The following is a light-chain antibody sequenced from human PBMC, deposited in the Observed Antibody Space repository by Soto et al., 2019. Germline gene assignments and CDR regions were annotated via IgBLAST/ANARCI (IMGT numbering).Light chain of an antibody. J-gene: IGKJ4*01. CDR1: QSVSSSY. Sequence: EIVLTQSPGTLSLSPGERATLSCRASQSVSSSYLAWYQQKPGQAPRLRIYGASSRATGIPDRFSGSGSGTDFNLTISRLEPEDFAVYYCHQYDSSPLTFGGGTKVEIK. CDR3: HQYDSSPLT. V-gene: IGKV3-20*01. CDR2: GAS.